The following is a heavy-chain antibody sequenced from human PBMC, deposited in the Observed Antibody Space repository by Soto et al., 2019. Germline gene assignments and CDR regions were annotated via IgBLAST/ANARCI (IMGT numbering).Heavy chain of an antibody. D-gene: IGHD5-18*01. J-gene: IGHJ4*02. CDR2: IFWDDDK. CDR3: AHLPWKQLWPRAPVVY. CDR1: GFSLSTSGVG. V-gene: IGHV2-5*02. Sequence: QITLKESGPSLVKPTQTLTLTCTFSGFSLSTSGVGVGWIRQPPGKALEWLGIIFWDDDKRYSPSLKRRLTITKDTSKNQLVLTMTNMDPVDAATYYCAHLPWKQLWPRAPVVYWGQGTPDTVSS.